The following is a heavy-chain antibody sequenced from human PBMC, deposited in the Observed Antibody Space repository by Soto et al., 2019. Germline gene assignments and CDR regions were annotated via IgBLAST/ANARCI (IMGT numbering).Heavy chain of an antibody. D-gene: IGHD2-15*01. CDR3: ARDTYCSGGSCPLGYYYYGMDV. CDR2: IIPIFGTA. J-gene: IGHJ6*02. CDR1: GGTFSSYA. Sequence: QVQLVQSGAEVKKPGSSVKVSCKASGGTFSSYAISWVRQAPGQGLEWMGGIIPIFGTANYAQKFQGRVTITADESTSTAYMELSSLRSEDTAVYYCARDTYCSGGSCPLGYYYYGMDVWGQGTTVTVSS. V-gene: IGHV1-69*01.